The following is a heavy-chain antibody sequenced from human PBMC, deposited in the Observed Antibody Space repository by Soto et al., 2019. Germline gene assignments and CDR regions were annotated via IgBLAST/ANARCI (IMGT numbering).Heavy chain of an antibody. CDR2: IDNSGST. D-gene: IGHD3-10*01. V-gene: IGHV4-59*01. Sequence: SETLSLTCTVSGGSISTYYWSWIRQPPGKGLEWIGYIDNSGSTNFNPSLKSRVAISVDTSKKQLSLKLTSVRAADTAVYYCARPRRPPIIMDRGTSLLDAFDIWGQGTMVTVSS. J-gene: IGHJ3*02. CDR1: GGSISTYY. CDR3: ARPRRPPIIMDRGTSLLDAFDI.